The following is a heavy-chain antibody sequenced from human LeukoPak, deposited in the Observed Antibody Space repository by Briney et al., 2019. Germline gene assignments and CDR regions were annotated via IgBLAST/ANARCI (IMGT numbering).Heavy chain of an antibody. CDR3: ARSLSSGWNAPEYFQH. D-gene: IGHD6-19*01. CDR1: GYTFNTYW. CDR2: IYPDDSDT. J-gene: IGHJ1*01. Sequence: GEPLKISGKGSGYTFNTYWIVWVRQMPGKGLEWMGIIYPDDSDTKYSPSFQGQVTISVDRSITTAYLHWDSLKASDTAMYYWARSLSSGWNAPEYFQHWGQGTLVTVSS. V-gene: IGHV5-51*01.